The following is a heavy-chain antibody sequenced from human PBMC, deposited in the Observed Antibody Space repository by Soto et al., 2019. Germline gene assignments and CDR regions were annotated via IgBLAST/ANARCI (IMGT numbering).Heavy chain of an antibody. CDR2: VSDSGATI. V-gene: IGHV3-11*01. D-gene: IGHD3-16*01. Sequence: QVQLVESGGGLVKPGGSLRLSCAASGFSFSGYYMNWIRQTPGRGLEWVSYVSDSGATIYYADSVKGRFTFSRDNAKNSVYLEMSSLRAEDTAIYYCGRSKLGAGDAFDVWGQGTLVTVSS. J-gene: IGHJ3*01. CDR1: GFSFSGYY. CDR3: GRSKLGAGDAFDV.